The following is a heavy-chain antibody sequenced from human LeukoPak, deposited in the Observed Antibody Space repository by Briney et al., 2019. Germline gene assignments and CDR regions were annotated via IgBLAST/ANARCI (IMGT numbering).Heavy chain of an antibody. CDR3: ARVGTYDSSGYYPTGVDY. V-gene: IGHV4-4*02. D-gene: IGHD3-22*01. CDR1: GGSISSSNW. J-gene: IGHJ4*02. Sequence: SETLSLTCAVSGGSISSSNWWSWVRQPPGKGLEWIGEIYHSGSTNYNPSLKSRVPISVEKSKNQFSLKLSSVTPAETAVYYCARVGTYDSSGYYPTGVDYWGQGTLVTVSS. CDR2: IYHSGST.